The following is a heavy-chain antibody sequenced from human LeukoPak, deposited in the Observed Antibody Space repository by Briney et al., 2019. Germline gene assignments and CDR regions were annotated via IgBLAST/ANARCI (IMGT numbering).Heavy chain of an antibody. CDR2: IYTSGST. V-gene: IGHV4-4*07. Sequence: PSETLSLTCNVAGGSISSYYWSWIRQPAGKGLEWIGRIYTSGSTNYNPSLKSRVTISVDTSKNQFSLKLSSVTAADTAVYYCARLLSSGAPYYYYYMDVWGKGTTVTVSS. D-gene: IGHD6-19*01. CDR3: ARLLSSGAPYYYYYMDV. J-gene: IGHJ6*03. CDR1: GGSISSYY.